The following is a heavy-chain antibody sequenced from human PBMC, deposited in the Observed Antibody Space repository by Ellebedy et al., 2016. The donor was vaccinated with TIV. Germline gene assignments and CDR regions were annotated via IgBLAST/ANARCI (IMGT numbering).Heavy chain of an antibody. J-gene: IGHJ4*02. V-gene: IGHV3-20*03. CDR2: INWDGSNR. CDR3: VRSRELLSPLDY. CDR1: GFTFDDFA. D-gene: IGHD2-2*01. Sequence: GGSLRLSXAASGFTFDDFALSWVRQAPGKGLEWVSGINWDGSNRGYADSVKGRFTISRDNAKNSLYLQMNSLRAEDTAFYYCVRSRELLSPLDYWGQGTLVTVSS.